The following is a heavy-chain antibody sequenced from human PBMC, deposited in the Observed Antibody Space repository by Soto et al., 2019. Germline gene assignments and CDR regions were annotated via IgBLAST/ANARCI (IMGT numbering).Heavy chain of an antibody. J-gene: IGHJ5*02. CDR1: GYTFTSYD. Sequence: QVQLVQSGAEVKNPGASVKVSCKSSGYTFTSYDINWVRQATGQGLEWMGCMNPNSGNTGYAQKFQGRVTMTRNTSICTAYMELSSLRSEDTAVYYRARGHTHCSGGSCYFGFVPWGQGTLVTVSS. V-gene: IGHV1-8*01. D-gene: IGHD2-15*01. CDR3: ARGHTHCSGGSCYFGFVP. CDR2: MNPNSGNT.